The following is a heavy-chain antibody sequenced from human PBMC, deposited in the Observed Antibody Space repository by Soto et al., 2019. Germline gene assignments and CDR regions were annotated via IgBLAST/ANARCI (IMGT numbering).Heavy chain of an antibody. J-gene: IGHJ4*02. D-gene: IGHD1-26*01. V-gene: IGHV3-30*18. CDR1: RFTFSDYG. CDR3: AKDCVGGSNNYQLDY. Sequence: QVQLLEAGGGVVQPGGSLTLSCAAARFTFSDYGMHWVRQAPGNGLQWLATISHHGIRTQYADSVMGRFTISRDNFKKEVYLHLSGLRVYDTAIYYCAKDCVGGSNNYQLDYWGQGTAVTVSS. CDR2: ISHHGIRT.